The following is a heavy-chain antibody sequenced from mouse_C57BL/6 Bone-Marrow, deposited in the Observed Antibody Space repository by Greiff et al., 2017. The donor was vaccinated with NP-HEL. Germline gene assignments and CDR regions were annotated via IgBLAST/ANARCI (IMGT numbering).Heavy chain of an antibody. CDR1: GYTFTSYG. CDR3: EKTGYGSSFYAMDY. Sequence: QVQLQQSGAELARPGASVKLSCKASGYTFTSYGISWVKQRTGQGLEWIGEIYPRSGNTYYNEKFKGKATLTADKSSSTAYMELRSLTSEDSAVYFCEKTGYGSSFYAMDYWGQGTSVTVSS. J-gene: IGHJ4*01. CDR2: IYPRSGNT. V-gene: IGHV1-81*01. D-gene: IGHD1-1*01.